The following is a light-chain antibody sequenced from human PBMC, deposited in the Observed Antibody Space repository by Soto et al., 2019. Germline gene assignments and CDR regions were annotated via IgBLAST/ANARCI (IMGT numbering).Light chain of an antibody. CDR2: GAS. CDR1: QSVSSRY. J-gene: IGKJ5*01. Sequence: EIVLTQSPGTLSLSPGERATLSCRASQSVSSRYLAWYQQKPGRAPRVLIYGASSRATGSPDRFSGSGSGTDFTLTISRLEPEDFTVYYCQQYGSSPPITFGQGTRLEIK. V-gene: IGKV3-20*01. CDR3: QQYGSSPPIT.